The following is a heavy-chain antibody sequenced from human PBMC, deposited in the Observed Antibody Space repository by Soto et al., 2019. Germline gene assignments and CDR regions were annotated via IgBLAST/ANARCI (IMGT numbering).Heavy chain of an antibody. D-gene: IGHD6-13*01. V-gene: IGHV3-23*01. CDR2: ISGSGGST. CDR1: GSTFSNYA. J-gene: IGHJ4*02. Sequence: GGSLRLSCAASGSTFSNYAMSWVRQAPGKGLEWVSAISGSGGSTCYADSVKGRFTISRDNSKNTLYLQMNSLRAKDTAIYYCVLRIAAAGSFDYWGQGTLVTVSS. CDR3: VLRIAAAGSFDY.